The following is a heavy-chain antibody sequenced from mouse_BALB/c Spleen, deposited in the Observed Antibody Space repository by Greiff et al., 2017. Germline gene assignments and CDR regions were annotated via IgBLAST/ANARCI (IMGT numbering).Heavy chain of an antibody. CDR3: ARQYCSGSSYDAMDY. CDR2: ISSGGSYT. Sequence: EVQLVESGGDLVKPGGSLKLSCAASGFTFSSYGMSWVRQTPDKRLEWVATISSGGSYTYYPDSVKGRFTISRDNAKNTLYLQMSSLKSEDTAMYDCARQYCSGSSYDAMDYWGQGTSVTVSS. CDR1: GFTFSSYG. D-gene: IGHD1-1*01. J-gene: IGHJ4*01. V-gene: IGHV5-6*01.